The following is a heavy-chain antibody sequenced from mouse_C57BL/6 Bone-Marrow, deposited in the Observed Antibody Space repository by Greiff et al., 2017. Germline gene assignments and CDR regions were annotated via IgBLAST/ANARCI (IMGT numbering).Heavy chain of an antibody. D-gene: IGHD2-5*01. CDR3: ASAYYSNYTGGFDY. CDR1: EYDFPSYD. CDR2: INSAGSST. J-gene: IGHJ2*01. V-gene: IGHV5-2*01. Sequence: EVPLVESGGGLVQPGESLKLSCESNEYDFPSYDMSWVRKTPSKRLELVAAINSAGSSTSYPEHMESRFIISRDNTNKTLYLQMLSLRSEDTALEYYASAYYSNYTGGFDYWGQGTTLTVSS.